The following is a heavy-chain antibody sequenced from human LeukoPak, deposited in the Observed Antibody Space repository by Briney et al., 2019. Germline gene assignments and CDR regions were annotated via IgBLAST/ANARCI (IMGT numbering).Heavy chain of an antibody. CDR1: GFTFDDYA. J-gene: IGHJ4*02. CDR3: AKAPRQWLVYYFEY. Sequence: PGRSLRLSCAASGFTFDDYAMHWVRQAPGKGLEGGSGISWNSGSIGYADSVKGRFTISRDDAKNSLYLQMNSLRAEDTALYYCAKAPRQWLVYYFEYWGQGTLVTVSS. CDR2: ISWNSGSI. D-gene: IGHD6-19*01. V-gene: IGHV3-9*01.